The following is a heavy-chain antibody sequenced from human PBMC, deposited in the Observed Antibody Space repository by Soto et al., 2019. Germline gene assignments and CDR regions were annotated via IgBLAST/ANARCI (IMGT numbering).Heavy chain of an antibody. D-gene: IGHD3-10*01. V-gene: IGHV3-30*18. J-gene: IGHJ6*02. CDR2: ISYDGSNK. CDR3: AKDGASYYYYGMDV. Sequence: GGSLRLSCAASGFTFSSYGMHWVRQAPGKGLEWVAVISYDGSNKYYADSVKGRFTISRDNSKNTLYLQMNSLRAEDTAVYYCAKDGASYYYYGMDVWGQGTTVTVSS. CDR1: GFTFSSYG.